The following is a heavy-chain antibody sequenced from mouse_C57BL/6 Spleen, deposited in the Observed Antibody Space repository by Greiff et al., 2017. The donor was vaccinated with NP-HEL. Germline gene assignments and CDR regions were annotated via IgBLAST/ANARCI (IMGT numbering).Heavy chain of an antibody. CDR3: ARGNGNYVDYAMDY. Sequence: VKLVESGPGLVQPSQSLSITCTVSGFSLTSYGVHWVRQSPGKGLEWLGVIWRGGSTDYNAAFMSRLSITKDNSKTQVFFKMNSLQADDTAIYYCARGNGNYVDYAMDYWGQGTSVTVSS. V-gene: IGHV2-5*01. D-gene: IGHD2-1*01. CDR2: IWRGGST. J-gene: IGHJ4*01. CDR1: GFSLTSYG.